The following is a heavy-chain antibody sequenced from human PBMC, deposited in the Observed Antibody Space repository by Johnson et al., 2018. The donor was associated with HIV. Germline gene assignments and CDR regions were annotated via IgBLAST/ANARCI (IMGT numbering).Heavy chain of an antibody. CDR3: AKDHDYIGHGAFDI. J-gene: IGHJ3*02. D-gene: IGHD4-11*01. CDR1: GFTFDDYA. Sequence: VQLVESGGGLVQPGRSLRLSCAASGFTFDDYAMHWVRQAPGTGLEWVSGISWNSGSIGYADSVKGRFTISRDNAKHSLYLQMNSLRAEDTALYSCAKDHDYIGHGAFDIWGQGTMVTVSS. V-gene: IGHV3-9*01. CDR2: ISWNSGSI.